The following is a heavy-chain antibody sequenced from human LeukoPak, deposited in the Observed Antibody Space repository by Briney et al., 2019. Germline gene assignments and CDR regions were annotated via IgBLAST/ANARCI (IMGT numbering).Heavy chain of an antibody. J-gene: IGHJ4*02. CDR2: VYYTGDT. Sequence: SETLSLTCTVSGGSISSDSYYWGWIRQSPGKGLEWIGSVYYTGDTYYNPSLKGRVTISVDTSRNQFSLRLTSMTAAYSSVYYCASLMVVAGRPYLGSWGQGSLVTVSS. V-gene: IGHV4-39*01. CDR3: ASLMVVAGRPYLGS. D-gene: IGHD6-19*01. CDR1: GGSISSDSYY.